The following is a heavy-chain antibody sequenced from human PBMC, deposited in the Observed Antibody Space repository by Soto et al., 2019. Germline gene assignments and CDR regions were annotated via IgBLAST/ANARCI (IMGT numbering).Heavy chain of an antibody. CDR3: AREFYYFESIGRQYYFDY. J-gene: IGHJ4*02. V-gene: IGHV1-46*04. D-gene: IGHD3-22*01. Sequence: ASVEVSCKASGYTFTSCFIHWVIQAPGQGLEWMGIINPSNGATSYVQKLQGRVTMTRDTSTSTVYMELSSLRYEDTAVYYCAREFYYFESIGRQYYFDYWGQGTLVTVSS. CDR1: GYTFTSCF. CDR2: INPSNGAT.